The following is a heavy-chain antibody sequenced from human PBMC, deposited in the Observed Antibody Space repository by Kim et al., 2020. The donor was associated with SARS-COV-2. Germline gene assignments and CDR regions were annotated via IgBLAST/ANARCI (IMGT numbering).Heavy chain of an antibody. CDR1: GYTFTSYA. Sequence: ASVKVSCKASGYTFTSYAMNWVRQAPGQGLEWMGWINTNTGNPTYAQGFTGRFVFSLNTSVSTAYLQISSLKAEDTAVYYCARGSITMVRGVITYYYYGMDVWGQGTTVTVSS. J-gene: IGHJ6*02. CDR3: ARGSITMVRGVITYYYYGMDV. V-gene: IGHV7-4-1*02. D-gene: IGHD3-10*01. CDR2: INTNTGNP.